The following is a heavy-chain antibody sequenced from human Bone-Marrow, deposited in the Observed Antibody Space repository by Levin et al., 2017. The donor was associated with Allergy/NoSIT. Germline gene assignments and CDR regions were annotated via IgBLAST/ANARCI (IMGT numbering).Heavy chain of an antibody. D-gene: IGHD2-2*01. CDR3: ARARDQYQRFDY. CDR2: IIGSTKTI. J-gene: IGHJ4*02. Sequence: RAGGSLRLSCAASGFTFSSYAMNWVRQTPGKGLEWVSYIIGSTKTIYYAASVEGRFTISRDNAKNSLYLQMNSLRAEDTAVYYCARARDQYQRFDYWGQGTLVTVSS. CDR1: GFTFSSYA. V-gene: IGHV3-48*01.